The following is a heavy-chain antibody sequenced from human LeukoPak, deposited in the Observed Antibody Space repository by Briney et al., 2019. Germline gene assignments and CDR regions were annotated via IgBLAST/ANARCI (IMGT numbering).Heavy chain of an antibody. Sequence: SVKVSCKASGGTFSSYAISWVQQAPGQGLEWMGGIIPIFGTANYAQKFQGRVTITADESTSTAYMELSSLRSEDTAVYYCARGDSSGYSVDYWGQGTLVTVSS. V-gene: IGHV1-69*13. CDR2: IIPIFGTA. CDR1: GGTFSSYA. D-gene: IGHD3-22*01. CDR3: ARGDSSGYSVDY. J-gene: IGHJ4*02.